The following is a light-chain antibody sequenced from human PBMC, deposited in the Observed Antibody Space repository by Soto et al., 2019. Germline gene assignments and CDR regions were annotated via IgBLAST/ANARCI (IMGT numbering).Light chain of an antibody. Sequence: SALTQPASVSGSPGQSITISCAGTSSDVGSFNLVSWYQQHPGKAPKLVIYEGTQRPSGVSNRFSASKSGNTASLTISGLQAEDEADYYCSSYAGSANYVFGTGTKVTVL. J-gene: IGLJ1*01. CDR1: SSDVGSFNL. V-gene: IGLV2-23*01. CDR3: SSYAGSANYV. CDR2: EGT.